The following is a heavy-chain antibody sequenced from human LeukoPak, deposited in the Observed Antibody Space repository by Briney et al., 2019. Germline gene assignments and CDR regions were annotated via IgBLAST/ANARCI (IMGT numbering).Heavy chain of an antibody. J-gene: IGHJ3*02. V-gene: IGHV1-24*01. CDR3: ATAIPDCSSTSCSHAFDI. CDR2: FDPEDGET. Sequence: ASVKISCKVSGYTLTELSMHWVRQAPGKGLEWMGGFDPEDGETIYAQKFQGRVTMTEDTSTDTAYMELSSLRSEDTAVYYCATAIPDCSSTSCSHAFDIWGQGTMVTVSS. CDR1: GYTLTELS. D-gene: IGHD2-2*01.